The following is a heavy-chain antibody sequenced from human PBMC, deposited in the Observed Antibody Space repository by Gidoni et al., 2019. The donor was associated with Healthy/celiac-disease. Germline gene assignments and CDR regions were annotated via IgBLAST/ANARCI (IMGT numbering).Heavy chain of an antibody. CDR1: GGSISSYY. J-gene: IGHJ4*02. Sequence: QVQLQESGPGLVKPSETLSLTCTVSGGSISSYYWSWIRQPPGKGLEWIGYIYYSGSTNYNPSLKSRVTISVDTSKNQFSLKLSSVTAADTAVYYCATQRDGYNYYFDYWGQGTLVTVSS. D-gene: IGHD5-12*01. V-gene: IGHV4-59*01. CDR2: IYYSGST. CDR3: ATQRDGYNYYFDY.